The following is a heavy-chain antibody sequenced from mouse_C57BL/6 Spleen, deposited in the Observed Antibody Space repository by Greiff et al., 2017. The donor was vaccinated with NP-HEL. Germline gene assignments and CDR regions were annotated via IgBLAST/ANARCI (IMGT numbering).Heavy chain of an antibody. CDR1: GYTFTSYG. V-gene: IGHV1-81*01. Sequence: VQLQQSGAELARPGASVKLSCTASGYTFTSYGISWVKQRTGQGLEWIGEIYPRSGNTYYNEKFKGKATLTADKSSSTAYMELRSLTSEDSAVYFCARSSQGYAMDYWGQGTSVTVSS. D-gene: IGHD3-1*01. CDR3: ARSSQGYAMDY. J-gene: IGHJ4*01. CDR2: IYPRSGNT.